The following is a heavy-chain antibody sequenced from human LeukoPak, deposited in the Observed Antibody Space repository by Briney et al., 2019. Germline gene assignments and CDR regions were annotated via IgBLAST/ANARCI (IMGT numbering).Heavy chain of an antibody. D-gene: IGHD5-18*01. Sequence: ASVKVSCKASGYTFTGYYMHWVRQAPGQGLEWMGWINPNSGGTNYAQKFQGRVTMTRDTSISTAYMELSRLRSDDTAVYYCARGTPGYSYGPELDYWGQGTLVTVSS. CDR2: INPNSGGT. J-gene: IGHJ4*02. CDR1: GYTFTGYY. V-gene: IGHV1-2*02. CDR3: ARGTPGYSYGPELDY.